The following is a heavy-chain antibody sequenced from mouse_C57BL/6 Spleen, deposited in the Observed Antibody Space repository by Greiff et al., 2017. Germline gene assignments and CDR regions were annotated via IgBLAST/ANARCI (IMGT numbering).Heavy chain of an antibody. D-gene: IGHD2-5*01. V-gene: IGHV5-17*01. J-gene: IGHJ1*03. CDR1: GFTFSDYG. CDR3: ASYYSKRYFDV. Sequence: EVMLVESGGGLAKPGGSLKLSCAASGFTFSDYGMHWVRQAPEKGLEWVAYISSGSSTIYYADTVKGRFTISRDNAKNTLFLQMTSLRSEDTAMYYCASYYSKRYFDVWGIGTTVTVSS. CDR2: ISSGSSTI.